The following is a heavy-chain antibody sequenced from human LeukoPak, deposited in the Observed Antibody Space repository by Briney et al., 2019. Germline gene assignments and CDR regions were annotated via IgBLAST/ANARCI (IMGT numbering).Heavy chain of an antibody. D-gene: IGHD3-10*01. CDR3: ARILRSGIWFGGMDV. CDR2: VFYRGSS. J-gene: IGHJ6*02. Sequence: SETLSLTCSVSGGSVSSAMHYWGWIRQPPGKGLEWIGSVFYRGSSYYNPSLKSRVSVSLDTSKNLFSLKLSSVTAADTAVYYCARILRSGIWFGGMDVWDLGTTVTVSS. V-gene: IGHV4-39*07. CDR1: GGSVSSAMHY.